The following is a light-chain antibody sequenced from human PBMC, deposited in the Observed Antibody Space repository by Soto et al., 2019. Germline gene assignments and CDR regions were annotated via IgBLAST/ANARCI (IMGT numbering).Light chain of an antibody. CDR2: TGS. J-gene: IGKJ4*01. V-gene: IGKV1-12*01. CDR1: QGISNW. Sequence: DIQMTQSPSSVSASVGDRVSITCRASQGISNWLAWYQQKPGRAPKLLIYTGSSLQSGVPSRFSATGSGTEIPLTISSLQPEDVATYYCHEADSLPQTFGGGAKVEIK. CDR3: HEADSLPQT.